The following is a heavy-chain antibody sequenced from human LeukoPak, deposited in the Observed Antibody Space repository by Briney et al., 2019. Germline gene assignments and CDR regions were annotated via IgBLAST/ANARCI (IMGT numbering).Heavy chain of an antibody. D-gene: IGHD6-13*01. CDR3: ARPRGGIAAGSYYYYYGMDV. CDR1: GGTFSSYA. J-gene: IGHJ6*04. V-gene: IGHV1-69*13. CDR2: IIPIFGTA. Sequence: SVKVSCKASGGTFSSYAISWVRQAPGQGLEWMGGIIPIFGTANYAQKFQGRVTIAADEPTSTAYMELSSLRSEDTAVYYCARPRGGIAAGSYYYYYGMDVWGKGTTVTVSS.